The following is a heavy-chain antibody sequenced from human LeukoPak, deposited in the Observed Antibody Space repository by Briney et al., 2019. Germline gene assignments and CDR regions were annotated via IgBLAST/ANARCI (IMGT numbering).Heavy chain of an antibody. Sequence: PGGSLRLSCAAFAFTFSNYNMNWVRQAPGKGLEWVSSITSSGSYIYYADSVKGRFTISRDNAKNSLYLQMNSLRAEDTAVYYCARGEQLWSHWGQGTLVTVSS. D-gene: IGHD5-18*01. CDR1: AFTFSNYN. CDR2: ITSSGSYI. J-gene: IGHJ4*02. CDR3: ARGEQLWSH. V-gene: IGHV3-21*01.